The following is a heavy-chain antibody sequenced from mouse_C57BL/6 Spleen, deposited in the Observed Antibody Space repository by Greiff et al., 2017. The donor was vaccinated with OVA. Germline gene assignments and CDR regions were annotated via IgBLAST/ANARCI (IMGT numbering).Heavy chain of an antibody. J-gene: IGHJ2*01. Sequence: QVQLQQSGAELMKPGASVKLSCKATGYTFTGYWIEWVKQRPGHGLEWIGEILPGSGSTNYNEKFKGKATFTADTSSNTAYMQLSSLTTEDSAIYYCARGGTYYYGSSGDFDYWGQGTTLTVSS. CDR3: ARGGTYYYGSSGDFDY. V-gene: IGHV1-9*01. CDR1: GYTFTGYW. D-gene: IGHD1-1*01. CDR2: ILPGSGST.